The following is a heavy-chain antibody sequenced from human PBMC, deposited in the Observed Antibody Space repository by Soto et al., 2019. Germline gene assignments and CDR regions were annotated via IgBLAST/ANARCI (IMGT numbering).Heavy chain of an antibody. CDR2: MSHDESNT. D-gene: IGHD3-10*01. CDR3: AKDSVRYGSGRLPFYYALDV. CDR1: GFSFRSYG. Sequence: GGSLRLSCGDSGFSFRSYGMHWVRQAPGKGLEWVAVMSHDESNTYYAASVKGRFTVSRDNSKNTLFLQMNSLRPEDTALYYCAKDSVRYGSGRLPFYYALDVWGQGTTVTVSS. V-gene: IGHV3-30*18. J-gene: IGHJ6*02.